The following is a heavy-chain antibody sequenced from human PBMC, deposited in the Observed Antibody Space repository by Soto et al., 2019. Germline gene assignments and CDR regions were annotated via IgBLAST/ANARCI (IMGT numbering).Heavy chain of an antibody. CDR1: GYTFTSYD. D-gene: IGHD2-2*02. CDR3: ARGGRYCSSTSCYMSWFDP. CDR2: MNPNSGKT. J-gene: IGHJ5*02. Sequence: GASVKVSCKASGYTFTSYDINWVRPATGQGLEWMGGMNPNSGKTGYAQKFQGRVTMTRNTSISTAYMELSSLRSEDTAVYYCARGGRYCSSTSCYMSWFDPGGQGTLVTVSS. V-gene: IGHV1-8*01.